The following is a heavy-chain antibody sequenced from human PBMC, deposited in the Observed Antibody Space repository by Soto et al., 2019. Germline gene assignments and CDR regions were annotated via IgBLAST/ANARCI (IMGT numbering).Heavy chain of an antibody. CDR3: ARGGPDMATVGSSDY. D-gene: IGHD4-4*01. V-gene: IGHV1-46*01. J-gene: IGHJ4*02. Sequence: GASVKVSCKASGYTFTNYYMHWVRQAPGQGLEWMGIINYSGGSPSYAQKFQGRVTMTRDTSTSTVYMELSSLRSEDTAVYYCARGGPDMATVGSSDYWGQGTLVTVSS. CDR1: GYTFTNYY. CDR2: INYSGGSP.